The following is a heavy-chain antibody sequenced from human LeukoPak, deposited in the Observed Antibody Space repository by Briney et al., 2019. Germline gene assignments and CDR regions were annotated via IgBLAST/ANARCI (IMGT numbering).Heavy chain of an antibody. Sequence: GGSLRLSCAASGFNFITAAMTWVRQAPGKGLEWVSLIGSSGGSTYYADSVKGRFTISRDNSNHTLSLQMNSLRVEDTAIYYCVKDIQSSTWGLGTMVTVSS. D-gene: IGHD5-24*01. CDR3: VKDIQSST. CDR1: GFNFITAA. CDR2: IGSSGGST. J-gene: IGHJ3*01. V-gene: IGHV3-23*01.